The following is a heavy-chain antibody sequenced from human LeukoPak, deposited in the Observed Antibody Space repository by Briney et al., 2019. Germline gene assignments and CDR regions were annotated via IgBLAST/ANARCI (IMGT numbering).Heavy chain of an antibody. V-gene: IGHV1-46*01. CDR1: GDSFTKYY. CDR3: APSVRSGGSYYFDY. D-gene: IGHD2-15*01. CDR2: INPSDGST. Sequence: GASVKVSCKISGDSFTKYYMHWVRQAPGQGLEWMGIINPSDGSTTYTQKFQGRVTVTTDTSTSTVNMELNSLRSEDTAVYYCAPSVRSGGSYYFDYWGQGTLVTVSS. J-gene: IGHJ4*02.